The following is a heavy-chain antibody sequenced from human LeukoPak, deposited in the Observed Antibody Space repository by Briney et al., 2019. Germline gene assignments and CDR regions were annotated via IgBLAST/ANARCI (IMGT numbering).Heavy chain of an antibody. V-gene: IGHV4-39*07. J-gene: IGHJ3*02. D-gene: IGHD3-22*01. CDR2: IYYSGST. Sequence: SETLSLTCTVSGGSISSSSYYWGWIRQPPGKGLEWIGSIYYSGSTYYNPSLKSRVTISVDTSKNQFSLKLSSVTAADTAVYYCALDGRITMIVVGAFDIWGQGTMVTVSS. CDR1: GGSISSSSYY. CDR3: ALDGRITMIVVGAFDI.